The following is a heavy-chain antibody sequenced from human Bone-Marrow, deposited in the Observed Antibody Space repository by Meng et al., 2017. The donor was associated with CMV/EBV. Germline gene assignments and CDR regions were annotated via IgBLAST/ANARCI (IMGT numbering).Heavy chain of an antibody. D-gene: IGHD4-17*01. Sequence: ESLKISCASSGFTFSTYWMHWVRQAPGKGLVWVSRINSDGSSTSYADSVKGRFTISRDNAKNTLYLQMNSLRAEDTAVYYCALTTVTRGVIFDYWGQGTLVTVSS. J-gene: IGHJ4*02. CDR3: ALTTVTRGVIFDY. CDR1: GFTFSTYW. V-gene: IGHV3-74*01. CDR2: INSDGSST.